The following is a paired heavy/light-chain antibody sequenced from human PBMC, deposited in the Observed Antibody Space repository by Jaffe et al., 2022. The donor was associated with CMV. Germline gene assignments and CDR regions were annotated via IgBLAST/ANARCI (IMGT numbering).Light chain of an antibody. CDR3: VQGSYWPPYT. J-gene: IGKJ2*01. Sequence: DVVVTQSPLSLPVTLGQPASISCRSSRTLLVSDGNTYLNWYHQRPGQSPRRLIFMVSNRDSGVPDRISGSGSGTDFTLEISSVEAEDVGVYYCVQGSYWPPYTFGQGTKLEIK. CDR1: RTLLVSDGNTY. V-gene: IGKV2-30*01. CDR2: MVS.
Heavy chain of an antibody. D-gene: IGHD6-13*01. CDR3: ARGIATALFDF. J-gene: IGHJ4*02. V-gene: IGHV3-7*04. CDR2: INEEGDEQ. CDR1: GFTFSDYW. Sequence: EVQLVESGGGLVQPGGSLRLSCAAAGFTFSDYWMSWVRLTPRKGLEWVANINEEGDEQYYVQSVKGRFSISRDNAGNSLSLQMNSLRDEDTAVYFCARGIATALFDFWGPGTRVTVSS.